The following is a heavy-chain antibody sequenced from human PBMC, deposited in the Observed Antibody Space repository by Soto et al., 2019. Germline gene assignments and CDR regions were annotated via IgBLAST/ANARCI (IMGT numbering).Heavy chain of an antibody. D-gene: IGHD2-15*01. J-gene: IGHJ4*02. CDR3: AREGDGYSHCSGGSCYTQLDY. CDR2: IYHSGST. CDR1: GGSISSSNW. Sequence: PSETLSLTCAVSGGSISSSNWWSWVRQPPGKGLEWIGEIYHSGSTNYNPSLKSRVTISVDKSKNQFSLKLSSVTAADTAVYYCAREGDGYSHCSGGSCYTQLDYWGQGTLVTVSS. V-gene: IGHV4-4*02.